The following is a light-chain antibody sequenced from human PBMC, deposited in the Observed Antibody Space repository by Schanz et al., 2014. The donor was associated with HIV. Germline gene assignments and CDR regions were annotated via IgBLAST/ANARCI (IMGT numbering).Light chain of an antibody. Sequence: EIVMTQSPATLSVSPGERATLSCRTSQSVSSNLAWYQQKPGQAPRLLIYDASNRATGIPARFSGSGPGTDFTLTISRLEPEDFAVYYCQQYGSSPTFGQGTRVEIK. CDR3: QQYGSSPT. CDR2: DAS. J-gene: IGKJ1*01. CDR1: QSVSSN. V-gene: IGKV3-20*01.